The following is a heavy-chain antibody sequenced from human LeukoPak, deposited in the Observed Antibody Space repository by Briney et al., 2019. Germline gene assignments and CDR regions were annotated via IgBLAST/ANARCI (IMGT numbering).Heavy chain of an antibody. D-gene: IGHD2-15*01. V-gene: IGHV1-2*02. CDR3: ARGYGLVYCSGGSCYSYFDY. Sequence: ASVKVSCKASGYTFTGYYMHWVRQAPGQGLEWMGWINPNSGGTNYAQKFQGRVTMTRGTSISTAYMELSRLRSDDTAVYYCARGYGLVYCSGGSCYSYFDYWGQGTLVTVSS. CDR2: INPNSGGT. CDR1: GYTFTGYY. J-gene: IGHJ4*02.